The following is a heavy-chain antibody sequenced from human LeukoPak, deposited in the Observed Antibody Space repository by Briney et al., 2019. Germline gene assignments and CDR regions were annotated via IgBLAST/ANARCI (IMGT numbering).Heavy chain of an antibody. J-gene: IGHJ4*02. V-gene: IGHV4-4*07. CDR2: IFTSGST. D-gene: IGHD4-11*01. CDR1: GASISSFH. CDR3: ACDSNYTY. Sequence: PSETLSLTCTVSGASISSFHWSWIRQPGGKGLELIGRIFTSGSTDYNPSLKSRVTISVDKSRNQFSLKLTSVTAADTAVYYCACDSNYTYWGQGTLVTVSS.